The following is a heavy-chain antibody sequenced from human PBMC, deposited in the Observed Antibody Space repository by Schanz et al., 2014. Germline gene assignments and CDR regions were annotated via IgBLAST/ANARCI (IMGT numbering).Heavy chain of an antibody. CDR2: ISPYTGNT. CDR3: ARDQSPYTNSADVRYFDC. V-gene: IGHV1-18*01. CDR1: GYAFSDYG. D-gene: IGHD6-6*01. Sequence: QVQLEQSGAEVKKPGASVKVSCKTSGYAFSDYGITWVRQAPGQGLQWMGWISPYTGNTNYAQTLQGRITLTTDTATSTAYMELRSLRSDDTAVYYCARDQSPYTNSADVRYFDCCGQGSLVTVAS. J-gene: IGHJ4*02.